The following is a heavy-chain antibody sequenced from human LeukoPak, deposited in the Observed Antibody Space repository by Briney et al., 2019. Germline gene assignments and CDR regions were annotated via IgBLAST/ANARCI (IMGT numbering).Heavy chain of an antibody. J-gene: IGHJ4*02. CDR2: ISAYNGNT. V-gene: IGHV1-18*04. CDR3: ARDKEIYLDY. CDR1: GYTFTSYY. Sequence: ASVKVSCKASGYTFTSYYMHWVRQAPGQGLEWMGWISAYNGNTNYAQKLQGRVTMTTDTSPSTAYMELRSLRSDDTAVYYCARDKEIYLDYWSQGTLVTVSS.